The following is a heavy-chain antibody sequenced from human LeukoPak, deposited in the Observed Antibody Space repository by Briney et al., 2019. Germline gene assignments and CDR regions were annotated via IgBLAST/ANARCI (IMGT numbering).Heavy chain of an antibody. D-gene: IGHD3-22*01. Sequence: GGSLRLSCAASGFTFTTYWMHWVRQAPGKGLVWVSCINSDGGSTNYADSVKGRFTISRDNAKNTLYLQMNSLRVEDTAVYYCARNYDSSAYGYGMDVWGQGTTVTVSS. V-gene: IGHV3-74*01. J-gene: IGHJ6*02. CDR1: GFTFTTYW. CDR3: ARNYDSSAYGYGMDV. CDR2: INSDGGST.